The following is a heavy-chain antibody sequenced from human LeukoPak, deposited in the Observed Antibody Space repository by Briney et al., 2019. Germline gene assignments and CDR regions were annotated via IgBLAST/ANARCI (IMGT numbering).Heavy chain of an antibody. Sequence: GGSLRLSCAASGFTFSSHSINWVRQAPGKGLEWIATMTVTNKIYYADSVKGRFTISRDNAENSVYLRMNSLRDEDTAVYSCARAQTLFWEFDGFDIWGRGTKVTVSS. V-gene: IGHV3-69-1*01. D-gene: IGHD3-3*01. CDR3: ARAQTLFWEFDGFDI. CDR2: MTVTNKI. J-gene: IGHJ3*02. CDR1: GFTFSSHS.